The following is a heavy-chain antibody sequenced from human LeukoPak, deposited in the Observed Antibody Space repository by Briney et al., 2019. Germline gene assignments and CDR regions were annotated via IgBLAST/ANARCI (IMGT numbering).Heavy chain of an antibody. D-gene: IGHD2-21*02. CDR1: GFTFSSYS. CDR3: ARTSTDCLDC. CDR2: ISSSSSTI. V-gene: IGHV3-48*01. Sequence: GGSLRLSCAASGFTFSSYSMNWVRQAPGKGLEWVSYISSSSSTIYYADSVKGRFTISRDSAKNSLYLQMNNVRAEDTAVYYCARTSTDCLDCWGQGTLVTVSS. J-gene: IGHJ4*02.